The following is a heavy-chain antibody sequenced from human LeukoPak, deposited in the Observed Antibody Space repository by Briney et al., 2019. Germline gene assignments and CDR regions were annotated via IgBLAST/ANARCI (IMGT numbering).Heavy chain of an antibody. V-gene: IGHV3-72*01. CDR2: SRNKASSYTT. Sequence: PGGSLRLSCAASGFKFSDHYIDWVRQAPGKGLEWVGRSRNKASSYTTEYAASVEGRFTISRDVSESSLYLQMNSLRTEDTAVYYCARQYSSGWFFDYWGQGTLVTVSS. D-gene: IGHD6-19*01. J-gene: IGHJ4*02. CDR1: GFKFSDHY. CDR3: ARQYSSGWFFDY.